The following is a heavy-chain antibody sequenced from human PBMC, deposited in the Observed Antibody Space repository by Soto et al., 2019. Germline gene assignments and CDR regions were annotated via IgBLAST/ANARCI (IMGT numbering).Heavy chain of an antibody. D-gene: IGHD3-3*01. J-gene: IGHJ6*02. CDR1: GFTFSGSA. CDR2: IRSKANSYAT. V-gene: IGHV3-73*01. CDR3: TLPNYDFWSGPYYYYYGMDV. Sequence: GGSLRLSCAASGFTFSGSAMHWVRQASGKGLEWVGRIRSKANSYATAYAASAKGRFTISRDDSKNTAYLQMNSLKTEDTAVYYCTLPNYDFWSGPYYYYYGMDVWGQGTTVTVSS.